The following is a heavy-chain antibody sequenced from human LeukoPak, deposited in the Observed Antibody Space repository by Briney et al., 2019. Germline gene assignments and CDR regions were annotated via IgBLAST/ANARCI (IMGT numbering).Heavy chain of an antibody. CDR2: ITGSGGST. Sequence: PGGSLTLSCAASGFTFSSYAMSWVRQAPGKGLEWVSTITGSGGSTFYADSVKGRFTTSRDNSKNTLDLQMNSLRVEDTAVYYCAKGFFGSSNYYFEYWGQGTLVTVSS. D-gene: IGHD6-13*01. J-gene: IGHJ4*02. V-gene: IGHV3-23*01. CDR1: GFTFSSYA. CDR3: AKGFFGSSNYYFEY.